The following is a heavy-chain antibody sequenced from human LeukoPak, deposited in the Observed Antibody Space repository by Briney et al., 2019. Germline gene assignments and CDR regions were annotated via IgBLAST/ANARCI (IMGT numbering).Heavy chain of an antibody. Sequence: GGSLRLSCAASGFSVSNTYMTWVRQAPGKGLEWVSVIYNDGNTYYADSVKGRFTISRDNYKNTLYLQVNSLRAEDTAVYYCARDADSSNWYYHWGQGTLVTVSS. CDR1: GFSVSNTY. CDR3: ARDADSSNWYYH. V-gene: IGHV3-53*01. CDR2: IYNDGNT. J-gene: IGHJ5*02. D-gene: IGHD6-13*01.